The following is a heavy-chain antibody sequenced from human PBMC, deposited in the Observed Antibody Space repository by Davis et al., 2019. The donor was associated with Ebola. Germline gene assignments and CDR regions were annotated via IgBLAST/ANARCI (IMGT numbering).Heavy chain of an antibody. J-gene: IGHJ4*02. CDR1: GFTFSSYW. Sequence: PGGSLRLSCAASGFTFSSYWMSWVRQAPGKGLEWVANIKQDGSEKYYVDSVKGRFTISRDNAKNSLYLQMNSLRAEDTAVYYCARERYYYGSGSYFDYWGQGILVTVSS. CDR3: ARERYYYGSGSYFDY. V-gene: IGHV3-7*03. CDR2: IKQDGSEK. D-gene: IGHD3-10*01.